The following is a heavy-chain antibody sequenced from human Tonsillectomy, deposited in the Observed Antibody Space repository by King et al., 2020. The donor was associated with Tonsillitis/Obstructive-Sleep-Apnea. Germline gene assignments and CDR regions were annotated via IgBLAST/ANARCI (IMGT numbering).Heavy chain of an antibody. V-gene: IGHV3-23*04. CDR1: GFTFTTYA. J-gene: IGHJ6*02. CDR2: ISDSSGST. Sequence: VQLVESGGGLVQPGGSLRLSCAASGFTFTTYAMSWVRQAPGKGLEWVSAISDSSGSTYYADSVKGRFTISRDNSKNTLYLQMNSLRAEDTAVYYCAKGISVYDYYYGMAVWGQGTTVTVS. D-gene: IGHD5/OR15-5a*01. CDR3: AKGISVYDYYYGMAV.